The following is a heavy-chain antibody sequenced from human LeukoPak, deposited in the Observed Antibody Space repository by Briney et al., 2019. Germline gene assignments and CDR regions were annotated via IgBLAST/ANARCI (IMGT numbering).Heavy chain of an antibody. CDR1: GGSISSGDYY. Sequence: SETLSLTCTVSGGSISSGDYYWSWIRQPPGKGLEWIGYIYYSGSTYYNPSLKSRVTISPDTSKNQFSLKVTSVTAADTAVYYCARGGGPYCSSTSCYAGWFDPWGQGTLVTVSS. CDR2: IYYSGST. CDR3: ARGGGPYCSSTSCYAGWFDP. D-gene: IGHD2-2*01. J-gene: IGHJ5*02. V-gene: IGHV4-30-4*01.